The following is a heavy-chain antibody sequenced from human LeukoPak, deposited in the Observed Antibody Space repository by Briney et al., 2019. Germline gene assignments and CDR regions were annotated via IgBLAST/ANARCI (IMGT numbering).Heavy chain of an antibody. J-gene: IGHJ5*02. CDR3: ARDEGAAAGTFSWFDP. V-gene: IGHV4-59*01. CDR1: GGSFSGYY. Sequence: SETLSLTCAVYGGSFSGYYWSWIRQPPGKGLEWIGYIYYSGSTNYNPSLKSRVTISVDTSKNQFSLKLSSVTAADTAVYYCARDEGAAAGTFSWFDPWGQGTLVTVSS. D-gene: IGHD6-13*01. CDR2: IYYSGST.